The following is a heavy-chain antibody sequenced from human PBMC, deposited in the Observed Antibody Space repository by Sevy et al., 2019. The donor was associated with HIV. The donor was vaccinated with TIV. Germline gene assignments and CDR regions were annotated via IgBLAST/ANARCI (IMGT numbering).Heavy chain of an antibody. CDR1: AYTFTTHW. J-gene: IGHJ4*02. Sequence: GESLKISCKGSAYTFTTHWIGWVRQMPGKGLEWMGIMSPGDSDPRYSPSFQGQVTMSVDKSVSTGYLQRHSLETSDTAIYYCARLDSYSIGWSPRYYFDYWGQGTLVTVSS. CDR3: ARLDSYSIGWSPRYYFDY. CDR2: MSPGDSDP. D-gene: IGHD6-19*01. V-gene: IGHV5-51*01.